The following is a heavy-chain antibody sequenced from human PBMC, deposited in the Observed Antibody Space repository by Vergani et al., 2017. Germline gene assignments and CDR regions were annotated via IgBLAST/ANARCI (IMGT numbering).Heavy chain of an antibody. J-gene: IGHJ4*02. V-gene: IGHV3-21*01. CDR3: ARAAKGPRRVYYFDY. CDR2: ISSSSSYI. Sequence: EVQLLESGGGLVQPGGSLRLSCAASGFTFSSYSMNWVRQAPGKGLEWVSSISSSSSYIYYADSVKGRFTISRDNAKNSLYLQMNSLRAEDTAVYYCARAAKGPRRVYYFDYWGQGTLVTVSS. CDR1: GFTFSSYS.